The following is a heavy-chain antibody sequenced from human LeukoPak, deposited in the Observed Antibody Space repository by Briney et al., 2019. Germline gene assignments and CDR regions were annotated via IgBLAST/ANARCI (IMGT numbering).Heavy chain of an antibody. CDR2: ISGSSSYI. V-gene: IGHV3-21*01. D-gene: IGHD2-21*02. CDR3: ARLCGGDCYYAFDI. J-gene: IGHJ3*02. Sequence: PGRSLRLSCAASGFTFSSYAMNWVRQAPGKGLEWVSSISGSSSYIYYADSVKGRFTISRDNAKNSLYLQMNSLRAEDTAVYYCARLCGGDCYYAFDIWGQGTMVTVSS. CDR1: GFTFSSYA.